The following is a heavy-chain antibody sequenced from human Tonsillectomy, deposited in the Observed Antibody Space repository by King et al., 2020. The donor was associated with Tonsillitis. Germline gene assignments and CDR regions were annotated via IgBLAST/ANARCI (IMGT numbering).Heavy chain of an antibody. CDR3: ARDLVDTDMVIDFYFLMDV. V-gene: IGHV1-18*01. Sequence: QLVQSGAEVKKPGASVKVSCKASGYTFTTSGISWVRQAPGQGLEWLGWISPYFGNTNYAQKFQGRGTMTADTSTSTAYMELRSLRSDDTAVYYCARDLVDTDMVIDFYFLMDVWGQGTTVTVSS. CDR1: GYTFTTSG. J-gene: IGHJ6*02. CDR2: ISPYFGNT. D-gene: IGHD5-18*01.